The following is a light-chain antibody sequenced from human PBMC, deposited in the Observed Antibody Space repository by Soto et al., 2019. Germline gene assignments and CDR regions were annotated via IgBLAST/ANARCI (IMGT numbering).Light chain of an antibody. Sequence: LQMNKSASTLSATAGDRGTITCRASQSISSWLAWYQHKPGKAPKLLIYDASNLDSGVPSRFSGSGSGTEFSLTISYLQPDDCPTYYWDPSEHYWRLAEGTKV. CDR1: QSISSW. CDR2: DAS. V-gene: IGKV1-5*01. J-gene: IGKJ1*01. CDR3: DPSEHYWR.